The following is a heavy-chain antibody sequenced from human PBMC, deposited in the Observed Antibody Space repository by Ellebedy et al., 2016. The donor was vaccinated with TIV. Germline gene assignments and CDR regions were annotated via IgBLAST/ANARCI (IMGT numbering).Heavy chain of an antibody. CDR3: VRDGAYGDYSPGYYGMDV. V-gene: IGHV3-9*01. CDR2: ISGNSDTI. Sequence: GGSLRLSCAASGLTFDDYAMHWVRQVPGKGLEWVSGISGNSDTIGYADSVKGRFTISRDNAKNSVYLRMNTLRVEDTAVYHCVRDGAYGDYSPGYYGMDVWGQGTTVTVSS. D-gene: IGHD3-22*01. J-gene: IGHJ6*02. CDR1: GLTFDDYA.